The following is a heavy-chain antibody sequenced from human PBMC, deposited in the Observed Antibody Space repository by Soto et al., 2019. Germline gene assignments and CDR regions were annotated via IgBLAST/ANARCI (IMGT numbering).Heavy chain of an antibody. CDR2: ISSSSSYI. CDR3: ARDSEDTYYYYGMDV. CDR1: GFTFSSYS. J-gene: IGHJ6*02. Sequence: EVQLVESGGGLVKPGGSLRLSCAASGFTFSSYSMNWVRQAPGKGLEWVSSISSSSSYIYYADSVKGRFTISRDNAKNSLYLQMNSVRAEDTAVYYCARDSEDTYYYYGMDVWGQGTTVTVSS. V-gene: IGHV3-21*01.